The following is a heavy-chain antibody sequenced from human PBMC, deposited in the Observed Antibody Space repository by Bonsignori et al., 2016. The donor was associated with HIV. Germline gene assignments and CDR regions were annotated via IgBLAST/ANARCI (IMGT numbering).Heavy chain of an antibody. CDR3: ARDCSSTSCYGAVAFDI. CDR2: IYYSGST. J-gene: IGHJ3*02. Sequence: PGKGLEWIGYIYYSGSTNYNPSLKSRVTISVDTSKNQFSLKLSSVTAADTAVYYCARDCSSTSCYGAVAFDIWGPRDNGHRLL. V-gene: IGHV4-59*13. D-gene: IGHD2-2*01.